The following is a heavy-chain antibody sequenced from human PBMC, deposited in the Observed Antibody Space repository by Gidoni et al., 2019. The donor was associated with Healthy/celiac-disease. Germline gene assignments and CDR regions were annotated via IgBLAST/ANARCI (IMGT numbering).Heavy chain of an antibody. CDR1: GFTFSSYS. Sequence: EVQLVESGGGLVKPGGSLRLSCAASGFTFSSYSMNWVRQAPGKGLEWVSSISSSSSYIYYADSVKGRFTISRDNAKNSLYLQMNSLRAEDTAVYYCARDRGGLVAVAGTGAYDYWGQGTLVTVSS. J-gene: IGHJ4*02. D-gene: IGHD6-19*01. CDR2: ISSSSSYI. CDR3: ARDRGGLVAVAGTGAYDY. V-gene: IGHV3-21*01.